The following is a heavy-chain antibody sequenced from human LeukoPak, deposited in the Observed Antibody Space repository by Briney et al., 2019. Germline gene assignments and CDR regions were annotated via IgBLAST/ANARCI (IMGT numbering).Heavy chain of an antibody. Sequence: SETLSLTCTVSGGSISSYYWSWIRQPAGKGLEWIGRIYTSGSTNYNPSLKSRVTMSVDTSKNQFSLKLSSVTAADTAVYYCARDWGEGYCSGGSCFYGMDVWGQGITVTVSS. CDR3: ARDWGEGYCSGGSCFYGMDV. CDR1: GGSISSYY. D-gene: IGHD2-15*01. J-gene: IGHJ6*02. V-gene: IGHV4-4*07. CDR2: IYTSGST.